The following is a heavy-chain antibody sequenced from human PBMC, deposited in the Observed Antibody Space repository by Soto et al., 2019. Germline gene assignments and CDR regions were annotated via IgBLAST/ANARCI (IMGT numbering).Heavy chain of an antibody. CDR1: GGSFSGYY. CDR3: ASFYSSSSWRNWYDP. CDR2: INHSGST. D-gene: IGHD6-6*01. Sequence: PSETLSLTCAVYGGSFSGYYWSWIRQPPGKGLEWIGEINHSGSTNYNPSLKSRVTIPVDTSKNQFSLKLSSVTAADTAVYYCASFYSSSSWRNWYDPWGQGTLVTVSS. J-gene: IGHJ5*02. V-gene: IGHV4-34*01.